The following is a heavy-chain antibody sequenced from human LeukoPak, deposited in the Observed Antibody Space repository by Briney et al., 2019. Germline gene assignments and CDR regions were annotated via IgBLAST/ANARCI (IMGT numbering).Heavy chain of an antibody. CDR1: GFTFSSYA. Sequence: GGSLRLSCAASGFTFSSYAMHWVRQAPGKGLEWVAVISYDGSNKYYADSVKGRFTISRDNSKNTLYLQMNSLRAEDTAVYYCAKARGYSWVERRNVLDYWGQGTLVTVSS. D-gene: IGHD1-1*01. V-gene: IGHV3-30*04. J-gene: IGHJ4*02. CDR3: AKARGYSWVERRNVLDY. CDR2: ISYDGSNK.